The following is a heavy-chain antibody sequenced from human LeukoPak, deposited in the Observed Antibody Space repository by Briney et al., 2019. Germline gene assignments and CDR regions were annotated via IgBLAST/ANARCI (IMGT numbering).Heavy chain of an antibody. V-gene: IGHV3-30*02. D-gene: IGHD3-22*01. CDR3: AKDRVTMIVADY. J-gene: IGHJ4*02. CDR2: IRYDGSNK. CDR1: GFTFSSYG. Sequence: PGGSLRLSCAASGFTFSSYGMHWVRQAPCKGLEWVAFIRYDGSNKYYADSVKGRFTISRDNSKNTLYLQMNSLRAEDTAVYYCAKDRVTMIVADYWGQGTLVTVSS.